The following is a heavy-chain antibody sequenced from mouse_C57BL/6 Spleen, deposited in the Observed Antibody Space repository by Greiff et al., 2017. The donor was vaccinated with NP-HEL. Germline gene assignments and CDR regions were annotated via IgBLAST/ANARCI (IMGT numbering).Heavy chain of an antibody. D-gene: IGHD1-1*01. J-gene: IGHJ4*01. CDR3: TRVITTVVAKGYAMDY. CDR1: GYTFTDYE. Sequence: QVQLQQSGAELVRPGASVTLSCKASGYTFTDYEMHWVKQTPVHGLEWIGAIDPETGGTAYNQKFKGKAILTADKSSSTAYMELRSLTSEDSAVYYCTRVITTVVAKGYAMDYWGQGTSVTVSS. CDR2: IDPETGGT. V-gene: IGHV1-15*01.